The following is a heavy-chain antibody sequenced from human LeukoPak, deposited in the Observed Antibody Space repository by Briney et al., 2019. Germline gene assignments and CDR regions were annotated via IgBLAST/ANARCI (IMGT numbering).Heavy chain of an antibody. CDR2: IYYSGST. Sequence: SETLSLTCTVSGGSISSYYWSWIRQPPGKGLEWIGYIYYSGSTSYNPSLKSRVTISVDTSKNQFSLRLSSVTAADTAVYYCAREYSYYDISGYYYGSGYFDYWGQGTLVTVSS. D-gene: IGHD3-22*01. CDR3: AREYSYYDISGYYYGSGYFDY. CDR1: GGSISSYY. J-gene: IGHJ4*02. V-gene: IGHV4-59*01.